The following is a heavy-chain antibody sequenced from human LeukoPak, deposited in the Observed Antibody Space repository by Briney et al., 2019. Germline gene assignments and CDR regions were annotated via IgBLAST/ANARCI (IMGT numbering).Heavy chain of an antibody. CDR1: GFTSSTYS. D-gene: IGHD1-26*01. Sequence: GGSLRLSCTASGFTSSTYSMTWVRQAPGKGLEWVANINQDGSEKYYVDSVKGRFTISRDNARSSLSLQMNSLRAEDTAVYYCARDYRRSLDYWGQGTLVTVSS. CDR2: INQDGSEK. V-gene: IGHV3-7*05. CDR3: ARDYRRSLDY. J-gene: IGHJ4*02.